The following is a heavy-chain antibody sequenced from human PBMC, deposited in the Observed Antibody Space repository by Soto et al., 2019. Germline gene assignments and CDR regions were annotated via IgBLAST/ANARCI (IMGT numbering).Heavy chain of an antibody. D-gene: IGHD2-8*01. CDR3: AALGVNFDH. V-gene: IGHV1-58*01. CDR1: GFTFTSSA. CDR2: IGVGSGNR. J-gene: IGHJ4*02. Sequence: GASVKVSCKASGFTFTSSAVQWVRQARGQRLEWIGWIGVGSGNRHYAQKFQERVTITRDMSTNTAHMELSSLRSEDTAVYYCAALGVNFDHWGQGTLVTVSS.